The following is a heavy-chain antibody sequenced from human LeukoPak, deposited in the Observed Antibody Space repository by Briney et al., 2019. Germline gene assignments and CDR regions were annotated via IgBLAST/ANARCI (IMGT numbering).Heavy chain of an antibody. CDR1: GFIFNSYA. Sequence: HPGGSLRLSCAASGFIFNSYAMSWVRQAPGKGLEWVSAISGSGGSTYYADSVKGRFTISRDNSKNTLYLQMNSLRAEDTAVYYCANGYCSSTSCYNPYYYGMDVWGQGTKVTVSS. V-gene: IGHV3-23*01. D-gene: IGHD2-2*02. J-gene: IGHJ6*02. CDR3: ANGYCSSTSCYNPYYYGMDV. CDR2: ISGSGGST.